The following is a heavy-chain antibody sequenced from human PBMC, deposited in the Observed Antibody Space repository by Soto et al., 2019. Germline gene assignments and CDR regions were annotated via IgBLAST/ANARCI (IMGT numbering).Heavy chain of an antibody. CDR1: GGSISSGDYY. V-gene: IGHV4-30-4*01. Sequence: PSETLSLTCTVSGGSISSGDYYWSWIRQPPGKGLEWIGYIYYSGSTYYNPSLKSRVTISVDTSKNQFSLKLSSVTAADTAVYYCARANYDFWSGYPIGMDVWGQRTTVTVSS. D-gene: IGHD3-3*01. J-gene: IGHJ6*02. CDR3: ARANYDFWSGYPIGMDV. CDR2: IYYSGST.